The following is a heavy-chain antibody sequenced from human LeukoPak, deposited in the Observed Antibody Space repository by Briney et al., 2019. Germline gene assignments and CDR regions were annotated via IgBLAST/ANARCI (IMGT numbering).Heavy chain of an antibody. CDR1: GFSFSDHY. Sequence: GGSLRLSCAASGFSFSDHYMDWVRQAPGKGLECVGRTRNKANSYTTEYATSVRGRFTISRDDSKNSLYLQMNSLKTEDTAVYYCARDERYDSSGYPFDYWGQGTLVTVSS. V-gene: IGHV3-72*01. J-gene: IGHJ4*02. CDR3: ARDERYDSSGYPFDY. D-gene: IGHD3-22*01. CDR2: TRNKANSYTT.